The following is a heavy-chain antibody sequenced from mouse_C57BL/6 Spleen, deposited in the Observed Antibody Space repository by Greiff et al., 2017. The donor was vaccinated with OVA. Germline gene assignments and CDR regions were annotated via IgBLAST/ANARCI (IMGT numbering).Heavy chain of an antibody. CDR2: ISSGSSTI. Sequence: EVKLMESGGGLVKPGGSLKLSCAASGFTFSDYGMHWVRQAPEKGLEWVAYISSGSSTIYYADTVKGRFTISRDNAKTTLFLQMTSLRSEDTAMYYCARHYSNPFAYWGQGTLVTVSA. D-gene: IGHD2-5*01. CDR1: GFTFSDYG. V-gene: IGHV5-17*01. CDR3: ARHYSNPFAY. J-gene: IGHJ3*01.